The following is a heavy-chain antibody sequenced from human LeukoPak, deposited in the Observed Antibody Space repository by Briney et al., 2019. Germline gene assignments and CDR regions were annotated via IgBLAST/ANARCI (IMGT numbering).Heavy chain of an antibody. CDR1: GFIFSNYG. J-gene: IGHJ4*02. D-gene: IGHD6-19*01. V-gene: IGHV3-30*02. CDR3: ARARGWAHPLDY. Sequence: GGSLRLSCAASGFIFSNYGMHWVRQAPGKGLEWVAFIPYDAVNKYYADSVEGRFTISRDNSKNTLYLQMNSLRPEDTAVYYCARARGWAHPLDYWGQGTLVTVSS. CDR2: IPYDAVNK.